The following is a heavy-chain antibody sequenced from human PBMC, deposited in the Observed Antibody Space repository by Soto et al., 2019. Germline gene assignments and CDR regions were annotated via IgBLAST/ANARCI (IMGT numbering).Heavy chain of an antibody. Sequence: VASVKVSCKASGYTFTSYAMHWVRQAPGQRLEWMGWINAGNGNTKYSQKFQGRVTITTDTSTSTAYMELRSLRSDDTAVYYCARVSMVGGIQLWFDYWGQGTLVTVSS. D-gene: IGHD5-18*01. CDR1: GYTFTSYA. CDR3: ARVSMVGGIQLWFDY. CDR2: INAGNGNT. J-gene: IGHJ4*02. V-gene: IGHV1-3*01.